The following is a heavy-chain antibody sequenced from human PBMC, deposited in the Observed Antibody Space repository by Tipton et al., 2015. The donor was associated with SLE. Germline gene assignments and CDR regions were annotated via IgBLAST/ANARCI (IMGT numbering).Heavy chain of an antibody. V-gene: IGHV3-30*18. CDR1: GFTFSSYS. CDR2: ISYDGSNK. CDR3: AKDLRPYGDYGNYMDV. Sequence: SLRLSCAASGFTFSSYSMNWVRQAPGKGLEWVAVISYDGSNKYYADSVKGRFTISRDNSKNTLYLQMNSLRAEDTAVYYCAKDLRPYGDYGNYMDVWGKGTTVTVSS. D-gene: IGHD4-17*01. J-gene: IGHJ6*03.